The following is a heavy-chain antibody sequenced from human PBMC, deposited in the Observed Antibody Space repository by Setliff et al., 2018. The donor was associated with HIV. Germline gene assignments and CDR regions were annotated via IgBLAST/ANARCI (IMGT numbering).Heavy chain of an antibody. CDR3: VRGKQNGVATYGLDI. CDR2: IWYDGSDK. V-gene: IGHV3-33*01. CDR1: GFRFSTYG. Sequence: PGGSLRLSCVASGFRFSTYGMHWVRQAPGKGLEWVTFIWYDGSDKYYLDSVKGRFTISRDNSKNTLYLQMNNLRPEDTAVYYCVRGKQNGVATYGLDIWGQGTMVTVSS. D-gene: IGHD2-8*01. J-gene: IGHJ3*02.